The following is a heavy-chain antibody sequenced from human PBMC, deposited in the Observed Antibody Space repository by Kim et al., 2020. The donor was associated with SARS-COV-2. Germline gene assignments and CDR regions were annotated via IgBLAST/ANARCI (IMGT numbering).Heavy chain of an antibody. D-gene: IGHD3-16*01. CDR3: ARDQGG. J-gene: IGHJ4*02. CDR2: YDGSNK. V-gene: IGHV3-30-3*01. Sequence: YDGSNKYYADYVKGRFTISRDNSKNTLYLQMNSLRAEDTAVYYCARDQGGWGQGTLVTVSS.